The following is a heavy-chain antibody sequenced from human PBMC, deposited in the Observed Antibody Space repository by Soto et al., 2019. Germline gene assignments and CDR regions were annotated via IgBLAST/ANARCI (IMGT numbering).Heavy chain of an antibody. CDR1: GEPFTDHF. CDR3: ARGRVTNYYYYGADV. J-gene: IGHJ6*02. CDR2: INHGGRT. V-gene: IGHV4-34*02. Sequence: QVQLQQWGAGLLKPSETLSLTCAVSGEPFTDHFCTWIRQAPGKGLEWIGEINHGGRTYFNPSLKSRVTLSVDTSKNQFSLVLVSLTAADTGVYYSARGRVTNYYYYGADVWGQGTTVTVSS. D-gene: IGHD2-8*01.